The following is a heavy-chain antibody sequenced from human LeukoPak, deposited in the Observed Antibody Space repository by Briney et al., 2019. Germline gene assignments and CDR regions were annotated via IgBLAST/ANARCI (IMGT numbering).Heavy chain of an antibody. D-gene: IGHD2-21*02. CDR1: GYTFTGYY. V-gene: IGHV1-2*02. CDR3: ARAPWSYCGGDCPLVY. Sequence: ASVTVSCKASGYTFTGYYMHWVRQAPGQGLEWMGWINPNSGDTNYAQKFQGRVTMTRDTSISTAYMELSRLRSDDTAVYCCARAPWSYCGGDCPLVYWGQGTLVTVSS. J-gene: IGHJ4*02. CDR2: INPNSGDT.